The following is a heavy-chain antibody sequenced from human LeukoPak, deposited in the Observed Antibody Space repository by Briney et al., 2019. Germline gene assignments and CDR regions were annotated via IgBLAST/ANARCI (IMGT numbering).Heavy chain of an antibody. V-gene: IGHV3-30-3*01. CDR1: GFTFSDYY. CDR3: ARESVKYCSGGSCYSRTALDY. Sequence: PGGSLRLSCAASGFTFSDYYMSWIRQAPGKGLEWVAVISYDGSNKYYADSVKGRFTISRDNSKNTLYLQMNSLRAEDTAVYYCARESVKYCSGGSCYSRTALDYWGQGTLVTVSS. J-gene: IGHJ4*02. D-gene: IGHD2-15*01. CDR2: ISYDGSNK.